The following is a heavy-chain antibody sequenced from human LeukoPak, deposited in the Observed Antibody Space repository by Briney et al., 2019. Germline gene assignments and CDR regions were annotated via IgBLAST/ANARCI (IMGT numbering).Heavy chain of an antibody. CDR2: IYYSGST. V-gene: IGHV4-39*01. J-gene: IGHJ3*02. D-gene: IGHD6-6*01. CDR1: GRSISSSSYY. Sequence: SETLSLTCTVSGRSISSSSYYWGWLRQPPGKGLEWIGRIYYSGSTYYNPCLKSRVTISVDSSKHQLSLKLCDVTAAPTVVYYCARRPAAFDTWGQGTMVTVSS. CDR3: ARRPAAFDT.